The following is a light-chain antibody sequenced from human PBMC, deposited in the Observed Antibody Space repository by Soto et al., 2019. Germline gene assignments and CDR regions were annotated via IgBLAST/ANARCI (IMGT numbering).Light chain of an antibody. Sequence: DIQLTQSPSFLSASVGDTVTITCRASQNINSWLAWYQQKPGKAPNLLIYDASTLGSGVPSRFSGSGSGTEFTLTISSLQPEDFATYYCQQFHSFSRTFGQGTKVDIK. CDR2: DAS. V-gene: IGKV1-5*01. CDR1: QNINSW. J-gene: IGKJ1*01. CDR3: QQFHSFSRT.